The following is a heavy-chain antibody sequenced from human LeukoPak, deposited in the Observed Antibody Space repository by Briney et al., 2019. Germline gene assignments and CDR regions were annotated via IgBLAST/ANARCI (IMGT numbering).Heavy chain of an antibody. V-gene: IGHV1-18*01. CDR3: ARLRGVVVAATLNDY. D-gene: IGHD2-15*01. CDR2: ISAYNGNT. Sequence: ASVKVSRKASGYTFTSYGISWVRQAPGQGLEWMGWISAYNGNTNYAQKLQGRVTMTTDTSTSTAYMELRSLRSDDTAVYYCARLRGVVVAATLNDYWGQGTLVTVSS. J-gene: IGHJ4*02. CDR1: GYTFTSYG.